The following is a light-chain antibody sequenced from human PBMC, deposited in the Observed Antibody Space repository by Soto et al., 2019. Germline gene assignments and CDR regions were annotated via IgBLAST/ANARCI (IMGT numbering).Light chain of an antibody. CDR2: EVS. J-gene: IGLJ2*01. CDR1: SSDIGGYNY. Sequence: LTQPASVSGSPGQSLTISCTGTSSDIGGYNYVSWYQQHPGQAPKLIIYEVSNRPSGVSDRFSGSKSGNTASLTISGLQAEDDADYCCTSYTRHSDAVLFGGGTKVTVL. CDR3: TSYTRHSDAVL. V-gene: IGLV2-14*01.